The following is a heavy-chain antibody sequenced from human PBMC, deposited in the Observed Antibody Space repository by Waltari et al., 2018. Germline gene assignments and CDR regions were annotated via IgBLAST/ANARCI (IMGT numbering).Heavy chain of an antibody. CDR1: NYSISSGYY. CDR3: ARDRGSWQHAD. J-gene: IGHJ4*02. Sequence: QVQLQESGPGLVKPSETLSLTCPVSNYSISSGYYWGWIRQPPGKGLEWIGSIFHLGDTYYNPSLKSRLSISVDTSQNQISLKLSSVTAADTAVYYCARDRGSWQHADWGQGTLVTVSS. V-gene: IGHV4-38-2*02. D-gene: IGHD6-13*01. CDR2: IFHLGDT.